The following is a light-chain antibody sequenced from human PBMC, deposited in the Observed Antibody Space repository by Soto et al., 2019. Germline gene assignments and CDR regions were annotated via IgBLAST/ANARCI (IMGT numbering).Light chain of an antibody. CDR1: QSVSSD. CDR2: GGS. Sequence: IQMTQSPTTLSVSPGERATVSCRASQSVSSDLGWYQQKPGQAPRLLIYGGSTRDTGVPDRFSGSGSGTEFSLTISSLQSEDVAVYYCQQCNDWPRTFGQGTKVEI. V-gene: IGKV3D-15*01. J-gene: IGKJ1*01. CDR3: QQCNDWPRT.